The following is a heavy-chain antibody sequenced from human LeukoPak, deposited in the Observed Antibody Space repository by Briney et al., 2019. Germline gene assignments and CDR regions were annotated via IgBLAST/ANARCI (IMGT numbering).Heavy chain of an antibody. J-gene: IGHJ4*02. CDR1: GFTFSSYS. CDR2: ISSSSSYI. V-gene: IGHV3-21*01. CDR3: ARGVFGKPENYFDY. Sequence: GGSLRLSCAASGFTFSSYSMNWVRQAPGKGLEWVSSISSSSSYIYYADSVKGRFTISRDNAKNSLYLQMNSLRAEDTAVYYCARGVFGKPENYFDYWGQGTLVTVSS. D-gene: IGHD1-14*01.